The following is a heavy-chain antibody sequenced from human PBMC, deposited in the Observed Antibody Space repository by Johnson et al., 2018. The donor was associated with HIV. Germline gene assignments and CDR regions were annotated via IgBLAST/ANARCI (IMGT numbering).Heavy chain of an antibody. CDR3: AKDKAVVTALYDAFDI. Sequence: QVQLVESGGGVVRPGRSLRLSCAACEFTFSRFAMHWVRQAPGKGLEWVAVISYDGNNKYYTDSVKGRFTISRDNSKNTLYLQMNSLRAEDTAVYYCAKDKAVVTALYDAFDIWGQGTMVTVSS. V-gene: IGHV3-30-3*01. J-gene: IGHJ3*02. CDR1: EFTFSRFA. D-gene: IGHD2-21*02. CDR2: ISYDGNNK.